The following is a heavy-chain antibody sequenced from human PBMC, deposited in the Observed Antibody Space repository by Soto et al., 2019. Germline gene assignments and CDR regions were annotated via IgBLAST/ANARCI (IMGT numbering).Heavy chain of an antibody. Sequence: SETLSLTCTVSGGSISSGGYYWSWIRQHPGKGLEWIGYIYYSGSTYYNPSLKSRVTISVDTSKNQFSLKLSSVTAADTAVYYCARSIAAIKARFEGYYFDYWGQGTLVTVSS. V-gene: IGHV4-31*03. CDR2: IYYSGST. CDR1: GGSISSGGYY. D-gene: IGHD6-6*01. J-gene: IGHJ4*02. CDR3: ARSIAAIKARFEGYYFDY.